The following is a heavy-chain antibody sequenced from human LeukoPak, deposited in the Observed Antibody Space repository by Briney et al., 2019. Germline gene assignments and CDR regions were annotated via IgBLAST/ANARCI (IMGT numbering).Heavy chain of an antibody. Sequence: PSETLSLTCTVSGGSISSYYWSWIRRPAGKGLEWFGRIYTSGSTNYNPSLKSRVTMSVDTSKNQFSLKLSSVTAADTAVYYCARGGYSSGWYQFDYWGQGTLVTVSS. CDR3: ARGGYSSGWYQFDY. CDR2: IYTSGST. D-gene: IGHD6-19*01. CDR1: GGSISSYY. J-gene: IGHJ4*02. V-gene: IGHV4-4*07.